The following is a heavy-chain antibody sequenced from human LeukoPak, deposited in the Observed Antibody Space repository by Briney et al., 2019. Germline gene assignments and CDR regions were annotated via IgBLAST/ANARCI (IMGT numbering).Heavy chain of an antibody. D-gene: IGHD3-10*01. V-gene: IGHV3-9*03. Sequence: GRSLRLSCAASGFTFDDYAMHWVRQAPGKGLEWVSGISWNSGSIGYADSVKGRLTISRDNAKNSLYLQMNSLRAEDMALYYCARESTGFDYWGQGTLVTVSS. CDR3: ARESTGFDY. CDR2: ISWNSGSI. J-gene: IGHJ4*02. CDR1: GFTFDDYA.